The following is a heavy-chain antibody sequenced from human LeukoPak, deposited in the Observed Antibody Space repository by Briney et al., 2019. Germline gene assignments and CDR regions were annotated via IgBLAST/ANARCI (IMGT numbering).Heavy chain of an antibody. CDR3: ARSLGELSLAAAY. V-gene: IGHV3-23*01. CDR2: ISGSGGST. CDR1: GFTFSSYA. Sequence: GGSLRLSCAASGFTFSSYAMSWVRQAPRKGLEWVSTISGSGGSTYYADSVKGRFTISRDNSKNTLYLEMNSLRVEDTAVYYCARSLGELSLAAAYWGQGILVTVSS. D-gene: IGHD3-16*02. J-gene: IGHJ4*02.